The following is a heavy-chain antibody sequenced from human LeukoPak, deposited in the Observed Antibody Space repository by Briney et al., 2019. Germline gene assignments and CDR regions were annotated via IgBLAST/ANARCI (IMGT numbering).Heavy chain of an antibody. J-gene: IGHJ4*02. CDR2: ISGSGGST. D-gene: IGHD2-21*02. CDR1: GFTFSSYA. V-gene: IGHV3-23*01. Sequence: GGSLRLSCAASGFTFSSYAMSWVRQAPGKGLEWVSVISGSGGSTSYADSVKGRFTISRDNSKNTLYLQMNSLRAEDTAVYYCARDRGDHRGGGFDYWGQGTLVTVSS. CDR3: ARDRGDHRGGGFDY.